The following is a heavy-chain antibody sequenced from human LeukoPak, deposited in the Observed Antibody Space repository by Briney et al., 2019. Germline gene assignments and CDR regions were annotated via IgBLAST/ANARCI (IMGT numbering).Heavy chain of an antibody. CDR2: IYHTGSA. Sequence: SETLSLTCSVSGYSFTSGHYWGWIRQPPGKGLEWIANIYHTGSAHYNPSLKSRVTISVDTSKNQFSLKLSSVTAADTAVYYCARENNGDFDYWGQGTLVTVSS. V-gene: IGHV4-38-2*02. CDR3: ARENNGDFDY. J-gene: IGHJ4*02. CDR1: GYSFTSGHY. D-gene: IGHD2-8*01.